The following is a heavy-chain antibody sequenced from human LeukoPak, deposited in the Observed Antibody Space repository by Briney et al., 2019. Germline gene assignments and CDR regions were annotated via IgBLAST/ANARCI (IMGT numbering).Heavy chain of an antibody. CDR1: GFTFTDHY. V-gene: IGHV1-2*02. CDR3: VREGEGPLSKDFDY. CDR2: IGPHSTFT. D-gene: IGHD2/OR15-2a*01. Sequence: ASVTVSCTSSGFTFTDHYIHWVRQGPGQGLEGMGYIGPHSTFTSSPQEFQGRVTMTRYASMSTAYMELTRLTSDDTAVYYCVREGEGPLSKDFDYWGQGTLVTLSS. J-gene: IGHJ4*02.